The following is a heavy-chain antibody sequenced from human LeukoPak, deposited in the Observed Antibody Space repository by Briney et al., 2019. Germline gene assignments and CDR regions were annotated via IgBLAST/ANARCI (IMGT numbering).Heavy chain of an antibody. J-gene: IGHJ3*02. CDR1: GFTFSSYS. Sequence: PGGSLKLSCPSSGFTFSSYSMNWVRQAPGKGREWVSYISSSSSTIYYADSVKGRFTISRDNAKNSLYLQMNSLRAEDTAVYYCASPPRVRRAAAPIQRAFDIWGQGTMVTVSS. CDR2: ISSSSSTI. V-gene: IGHV3-48*01. CDR3: ASPPRVRRAAAPIQRAFDI. D-gene: IGHD6-13*01.